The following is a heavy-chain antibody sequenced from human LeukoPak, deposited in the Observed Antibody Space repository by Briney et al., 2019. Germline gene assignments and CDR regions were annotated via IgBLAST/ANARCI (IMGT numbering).Heavy chain of an antibody. CDR3: XKNGRDRWFLDY. CDR2: ISDGGGST. V-gene: IGHV3-23*01. CDR1: GFTFSSYD. J-gene: IGHJ4*02. D-gene: IGHD4-23*01. Sequence: GSLRLSCAASGFTFSSYDMSWVRQAPGKGLEWVSIISDGGGSTYHADSVKGRFTISRDTSKNTLYLLMNSLRAEDTAVYYCXKNGRDRWFLDYWGQGTLVTVSS.